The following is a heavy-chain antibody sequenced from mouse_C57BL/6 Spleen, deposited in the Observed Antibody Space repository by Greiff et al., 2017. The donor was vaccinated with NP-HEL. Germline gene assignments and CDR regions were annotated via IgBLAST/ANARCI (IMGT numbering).Heavy chain of an antibody. CDR1: GYTFTDYY. Sequence: VQLQQSGPELVKPGASVKISCKASGYTFTDYYMNWVKQSHGKSLEWIGDINPNYGGTSYTQKFKGKATLTVDKSSSPAYMELRSLTSEDSAVYYCARSGAAYYYGSSSFAYWGQGTLVTVSA. CDR3: ARSGAAYYYGSSSFAY. J-gene: IGHJ3*01. V-gene: IGHV1-26*01. CDR2: INPNYGGT. D-gene: IGHD1-1*01.